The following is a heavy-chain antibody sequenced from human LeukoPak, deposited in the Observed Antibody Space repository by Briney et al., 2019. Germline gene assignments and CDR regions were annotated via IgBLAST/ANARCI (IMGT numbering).Heavy chain of an antibody. D-gene: IGHD3-16*01. V-gene: IGHV3-7*01. CDR3: ARESDYGAFDI. CDR2: IKQDGSEK. CDR1: GFTFSSYW. J-gene: IGHJ3*02. Sequence: SGGSLRLSCAASGFTFSSYWMSWVRQAPGKGLEWVANIKQDGSEKYYVDSVKGRSTISRDNAKNSPYLQMNSLRAEDTAVYYCARESDYGAFDIWGQGTMVTVSS.